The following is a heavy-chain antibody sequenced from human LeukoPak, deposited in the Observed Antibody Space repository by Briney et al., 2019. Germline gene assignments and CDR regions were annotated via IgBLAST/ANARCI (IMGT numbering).Heavy chain of an antibody. CDR3: ARLISTSSSRFSDY. CDR2: ISISGENT. V-gene: IGHV3-23*01. Sequence: PRGSLRLSCAAFGFTFSSYAMSWVRQAPGKGLEWVSAISISGENTYYAGSVKGRFTISRDTSRNTLYLQMHSLRAEDTAVYYCARLISTSSSRFSDYWGQGTLVTVSS. CDR1: GFTFSSYA. D-gene: IGHD6-6*01. J-gene: IGHJ4*02.